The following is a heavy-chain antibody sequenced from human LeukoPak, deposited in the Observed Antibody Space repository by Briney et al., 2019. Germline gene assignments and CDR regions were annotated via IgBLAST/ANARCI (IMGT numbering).Heavy chain of an antibody. CDR2: IYSSGNT. V-gene: IGHV3-66*02. CDR3: ASGNGWPNVDY. Sequence: PGGSLRLSCAASGFTVSSNYMSWVRQAPGKGLEWVSIIYSSGNTFYADFVKGRFTISRDNSKNTLYLQMNSLRAEDTAVYYCASGNGWPNVDYWGQGTLVTVSS. J-gene: IGHJ4*02. CDR1: GFTVSSNY. D-gene: IGHD6-19*01.